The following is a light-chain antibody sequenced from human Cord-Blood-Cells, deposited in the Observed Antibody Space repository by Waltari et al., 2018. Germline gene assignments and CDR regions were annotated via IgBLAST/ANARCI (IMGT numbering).Light chain of an antibody. V-gene: IGKV1-8*01. Sequence: AIRMTQSPSSLSASTGDRVTIPCRASQGISSYLAWYQQKPGKAPKLRIYAASTLQSGVPSRFSGSGSGTDFTLTISCLQSEDFATYYCQQYYSYPPTFGQGTKVEIK. CDR2: AAS. J-gene: IGKJ1*01. CDR3: QQYYSYPPT. CDR1: QGISSY.